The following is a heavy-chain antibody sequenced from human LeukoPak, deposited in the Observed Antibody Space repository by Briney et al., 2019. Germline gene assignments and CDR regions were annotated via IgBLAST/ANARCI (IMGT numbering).Heavy chain of an antibody. J-gene: IGHJ4*02. D-gene: IGHD6-19*01. V-gene: IGHV3-21*01. CDR1: GFTFSSYS. CDR3: ARLYSSGWRYFDY. Sequence: PGGSLRLSCAASGFTFSSYSMNWVRQAPGKGLEWVSSISSSSYIYYADSVKGRFTISRDNAKNSLYLQMNSLRAEDTAVYYCARLYSSGWRYFDYWGQGTLVTVSS. CDR2: ISSSSYI.